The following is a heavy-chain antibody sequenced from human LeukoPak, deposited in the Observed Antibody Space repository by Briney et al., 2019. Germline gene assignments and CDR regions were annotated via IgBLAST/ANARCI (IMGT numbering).Heavy chain of an antibody. CDR3: AREALGSFDY. D-gene: IGHD2-15*01. CDR1: GFTFSSYG. V-gene: IGHV3-33*01. Sequence: HPGRSLRLSCAASGFTFSSYGMHWVRQAPGKGLEWVAVIWYDGSSKYYADSVKGRFTISRDNSKNTLYLQMNSLRAEDTAVYYCAREALGSFDYWGQGTLVTVSS. J-gene: IGHJ4*02. CDR2: IWYDGSSK.